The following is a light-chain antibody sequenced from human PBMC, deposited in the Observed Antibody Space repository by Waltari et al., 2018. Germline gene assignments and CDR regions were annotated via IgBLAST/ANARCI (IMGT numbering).Light chain of an antibody. V-gene: IGKV3-11*01. CDR2: DAS. Sequence: EIVLTQSPATLSLSPGERATLSCRASQSVSSYLAWNQQKPGQAPRLLIYDASNRAPGIPARFSGSGSGTDFPLTISSLEPEDFAVYYCQQRSNWLRAYTFGQGTKLEIK. CDR3: QQRSNWLRAYT. CDR1: QSVSSY. J-gene: IGKJ2*01.